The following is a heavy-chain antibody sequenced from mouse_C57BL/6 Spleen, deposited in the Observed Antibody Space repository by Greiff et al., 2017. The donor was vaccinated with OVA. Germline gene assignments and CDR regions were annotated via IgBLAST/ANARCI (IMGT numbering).Heavy chain of an antibody. V-gene: IGHV5-9-1*02. J-gene: IGHJ4*01. CDR2: ISSGGDYI. CDR3: TRGGYYYGSGQYYYAMDY. D-gene: IGHD1-1*01. Sequence: EVQLVESGEGLVKPGGSLKLSCAASGFTFSSYAMSWVRQTPEKRLEWVAYISSGGDYIYYADTVKGRFTLSRDNAMNTLYLQMSRLKSEDTAMYYCTRGGYYYGSGQYYYAMDYWGQGTSVTVSS. CDR1: GFTFSSYA.